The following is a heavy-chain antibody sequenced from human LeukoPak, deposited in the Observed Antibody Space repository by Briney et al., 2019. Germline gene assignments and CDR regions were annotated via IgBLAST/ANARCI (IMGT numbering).Heavy chain of an antibody. CDR1: GFTFSRYA. D-gene: IGHD3-22*01. V-gene: IGHV3-33*01. CDR3: ARDWYYDSAGYFPY. CDR2: IWNDGSNQ. J-gene: IGHJ4*02. Sequence: GMSLRLSCAASGFTFSRYAMHWVRQAPGKGLEWVAFIWNDGSNQNCADSVKGRFTISRDNSKKMVYVQMNSLRVDDTAVYYCARDWYYDSAGYFPYWGLGTLVTVSS.